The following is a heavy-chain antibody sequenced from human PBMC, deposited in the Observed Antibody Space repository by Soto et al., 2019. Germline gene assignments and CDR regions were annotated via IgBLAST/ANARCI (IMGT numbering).Heavy chain of an antibody. D-gene: IGHD5-18*01. J-gene: IGHJ1*01. CDR1: GFTFSSDG. Sequence: QVQLVESGGCVVQPGKSLRLSCAASGFTFSSDGMHWVRQAPGKVLEWMTPRSYDGSNKYYADSVKGRFTISRYHSKNTVYWQMKSLRLEDTALYYCAKVGYGCNSEYIQHWGQGTLITVSS. CDR2: RSYDGSNK. CDR3: AKVGYGCNSEYIQH. V-gene: IGHV3-30*18.